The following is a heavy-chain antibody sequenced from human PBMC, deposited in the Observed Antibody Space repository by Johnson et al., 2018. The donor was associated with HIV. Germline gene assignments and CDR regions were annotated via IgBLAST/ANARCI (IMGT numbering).Heavy chain of an antibody. J-gene: IGHJ3*02. CDR2: SWNSGSI. D-gene: IGHD1-26*01. CDR3: AKGWIVGATKGEVDAFDI. Sequence: VQLVESGGGLIQPGGSLRLSCAASGFTVSSNYMSWVRQAPGKGLEWVSGISWNSGSIGYADSVKGRFTISRDNSKNTLYLQMNSLSAEDTAVYYCAKGWIVGATKGEVDAFDIWGQGTMVTVSS. CDR1: GFTVSSNY. V-gene: IGHV3-53*01.